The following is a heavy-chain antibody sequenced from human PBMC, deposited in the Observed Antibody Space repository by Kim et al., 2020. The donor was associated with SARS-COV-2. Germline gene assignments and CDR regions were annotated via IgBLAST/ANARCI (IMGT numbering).Heavy chain of an antibody. J-gene: IGHJ3*02. CDR3: AKWGRNSGSSPGAFDI. CDR2: ISYDGSNK. Sequence: GGSLRLSCAASGFTFSSYGMHWVRQAPGKGLEWVAVISYDGSNKYYADSVKGRFTISRDNSKNTLYLQMNSLRAEDTAVYYCAKWGRNSGSSPGAFDIWGQGTMVTVSS. CDR1: GFTFSSYG. V-gene: IGHV3-30*18. D-gene: IGHD1-26*01.